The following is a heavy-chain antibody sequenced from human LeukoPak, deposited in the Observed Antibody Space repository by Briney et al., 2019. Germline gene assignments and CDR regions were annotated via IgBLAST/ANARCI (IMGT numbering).Heavy chain of an antibody. CDR1: GFTFSDCY. CDR2: ISSSGSTI. D-gene: IGHD3-10*01. J-gene: IGHJ5*02. Sequence: PGGSLRLSCAASGFTFSDCYMSWIRQAPGKGLEGVSYISSSGSTIYYADSVKGRFTISRDNAKNSLYLQMNSLRAEDTAVYYCARRVGLYYGSGTNWFDPWGQGTLVTVSS. CDR3: ARRVGLYYGSGTNWFDP. V-gene: IGHV3-11*01.